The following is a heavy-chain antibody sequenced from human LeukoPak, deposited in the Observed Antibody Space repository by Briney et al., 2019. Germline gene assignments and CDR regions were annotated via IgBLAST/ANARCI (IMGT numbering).Heavy chain of an antibody. CDR1: GGSFSGYY. CDR3: ASDMVRGSKDAFDI. J-gene: IGHJ3*02. Sequence: PSETLSLTCAVYGGSFSGYYWSWIRQPPGKGLEWIGEINHSGSTNYNPSLKSRVTISVDTSKNQFSLKLSSVTAADTAVYYCASDMVRGSKDAFDIWGQGTMVTASS. D-gene: IGHD3-10*01. CDR2: INHSGST. V-gene: IGHV4-34*01.